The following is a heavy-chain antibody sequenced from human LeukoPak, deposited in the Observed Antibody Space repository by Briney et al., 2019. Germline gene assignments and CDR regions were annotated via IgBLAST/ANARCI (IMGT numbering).Heavy chain of an antibody. Sequence: ASVKVSCKASGYTFTGYYMHWVRQAPGQGLEWMGWINPNSGGTNYAQKFQGRVTMTRDTSISTAYMELSRLRSDDTAVYYCARDGGSHVVVPAALDYWGQGTLVTVSS. D-gene: IGHD2-2*01. V-gene: IGHV1-2*02. CDR1: GYTFTGYY. CDR3: ARDGGSHVVVPAALDY. J-gene: IGHJ4*02. CDR2: INPNSGGT.